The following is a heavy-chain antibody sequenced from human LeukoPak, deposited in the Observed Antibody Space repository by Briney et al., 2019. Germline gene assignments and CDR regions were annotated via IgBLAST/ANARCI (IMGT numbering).Heavy chain of an antibody. CDR1: GFTFSTYS. Sequence: AGSLRLSCAASGFTFSTYSMTWVRQPPGKGLECVSYISSSSSTIYYADSVTGRFTISRDNAKNSLYPQINSLRAEDTAVYYCAEGPYYDILAGYSSDAFHIWGQGTVVTVSS. CDR3: AEGPYYDILAGYSSDAFHI. CDR2: ISSSSSTI. V-gene: IGHV3-48*01. J-gene: IGHJ3*02. D-gene: IGHD3-9*01.